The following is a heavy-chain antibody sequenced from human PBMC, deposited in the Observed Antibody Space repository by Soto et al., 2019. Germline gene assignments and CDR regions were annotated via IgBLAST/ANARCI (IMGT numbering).Heavy chain of an antibody. CDR1: GFTFSTYG. CDR3: VRVFDTYYFDL. V-gene: IGHV3-33*01. D-gene: IGHD3-9*01. CDR2: IWPDGSNK. Sequence: QVQVVESGGGVVQPGRSLRLSCAASGFTFSTYGMHWVRQAPSKGLEWVALIWPDGSNKYYADSVKGRFTISRDNSKKTLYLQMNSLRAEDTAVYYCVRVFDTYYFDLWGQGNMVTVSS. J-gene: IGHJ4*02.